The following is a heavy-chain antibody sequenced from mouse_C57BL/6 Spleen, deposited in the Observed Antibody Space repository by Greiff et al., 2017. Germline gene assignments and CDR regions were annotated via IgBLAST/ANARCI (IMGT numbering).Heavy chain of an antibody. V-gene: IGHV5-16*01. Sequence: EVQVVESEGGLVQPGSSMKLSCTASGFTFSDYYMAWVRQVPEKGLEWVANINYDGSSTYYLDSLKSRFIISRDNAKNILYLQMSSLKSEDTATYYCARGAGGCDYFDYWGQGTTLTVSS. J-gene: IGHJ2*01. CDR2: INYDGSST. D-gene: IGHD1-1*02. CDR3: ARGAGGCDYFDY. CDR1: GFTFSDYY.